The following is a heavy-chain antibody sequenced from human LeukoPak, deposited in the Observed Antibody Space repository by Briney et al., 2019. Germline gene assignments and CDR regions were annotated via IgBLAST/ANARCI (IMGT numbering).Heavy chain of an antibody. Sequence: ASVKVSCKASGYTFTGYYMHWVRQAPGQGLEWMGWINPNSGGTNYAQKFQGRVTMTRDTSISTAYMELSRLRSDDTAVYYCVRARGYSSGVDYWGQGTLVTVSS. V-gene: IGHV1-2*02. CDR1: GYTFTGYY. J-gene: IGHJ4*02. CDR2: INPNSGGT. D-gene: IGHD5-18*01. CDR3: VRARGYSSGVDY.